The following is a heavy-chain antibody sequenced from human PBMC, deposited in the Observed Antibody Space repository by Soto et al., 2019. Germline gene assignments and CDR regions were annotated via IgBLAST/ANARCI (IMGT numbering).Heavy chain of an antibody. CDR2: IRSKSDGGIT. Sequence: EVQLVESGGDLVKPGGSLRLSCAASGFSFSNAWMNWVRQAPGKGLEWVGRIRSKSDGGITDYAAPVKGRFTFSRDDSKNTVFLQMNSLKIEDTGVYYCTTSISGVVTGHWGQGTLVTVSS. D-gene: IGHD3-3*01. CDR1: GFSFSNAW. J-gene: IGHJ4*02. V-gene: IGHV3-15*07. CDR3: TTSISGVVTGH.